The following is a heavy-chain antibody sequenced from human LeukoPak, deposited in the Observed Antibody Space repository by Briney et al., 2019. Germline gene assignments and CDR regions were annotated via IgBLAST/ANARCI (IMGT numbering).Heavy chain of an antibody. D-gene: IGHD6-19*01. CDR1: GYAFTSYD. CDR3: ARRAVDNSYYYYMDV. J-gene: IGHJ6*03. Sequence: ASVKVSCKASGYAFTSYDINWVRQVTGQGLEWMGWMNPKSGNTGYAQKFQGRVTITRNTSISTAYMEVSSLRYEDTAVYYCARRAVDNSYYYYMDVWGKGTTVTVSS. CDR2: MNPKSGNT. V-gene: IGHV1-8*03.